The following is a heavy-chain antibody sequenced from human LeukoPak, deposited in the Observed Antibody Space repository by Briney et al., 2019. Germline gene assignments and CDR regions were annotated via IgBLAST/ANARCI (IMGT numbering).Heavy chain of an antibody. CDR2: IKQDGSEK. D-gene: IGHD6-13*01. CDR3: ARDSATKLAAAGTDY. J-gene: IGHJ4*02. Sequence: GGSLRLSCAASGFTFSSYWMSWVRQAPGKGLEWEANIKQDGSEKYYVDSVKGRFTISRDNAKNSLYLQMNSLRAEDTAVYYCARDSATKLAAAGTDYWGQGTLVTVSS. V-gene: IGHV3-7*01. CDR1: GFTFSSYW.